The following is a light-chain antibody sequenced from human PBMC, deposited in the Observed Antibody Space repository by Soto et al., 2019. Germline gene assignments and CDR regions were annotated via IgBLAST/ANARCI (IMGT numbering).Light chain of an antibody. CDR2: GAS. CDR1: QSVSSN. Sequence: EIVMTQSPATLSVSPGERATLSCRASQSVSSNLAWYQQKPGQAPRLLIYGASTRATSIPARFSGSGSGIEFTLSISSLQSEDFAVYYCQQYNNWPLYTFGQGTKLEIK. J-gene: IGKJ2*01. V-gene: IGKV3-15*01. CDR3: QQYNNWPLYT.